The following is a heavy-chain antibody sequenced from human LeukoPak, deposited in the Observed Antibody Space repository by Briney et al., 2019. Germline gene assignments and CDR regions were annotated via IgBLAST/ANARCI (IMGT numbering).Heavy chain of an antibody. D-gene: IGHD3-22*01. Sequence: SVKVSCKASGGTFSSYAISWVRQAPGQGLEWMGGIIPIFGTANCAQKFQGRVTITADESTSTAYMELSSLRSEDTAVYYCARDHGGHYYDSSGYYFHYYGMDVWGQGTTVTVSS. CDR2: IIPIFGTA. CDR3: ARDHGGHYYDSSGYYFHYYGMDV. CDR1: GGTFSSYA. V-gene: IGHV1-69*13. J-gene: IGHJ6*02.